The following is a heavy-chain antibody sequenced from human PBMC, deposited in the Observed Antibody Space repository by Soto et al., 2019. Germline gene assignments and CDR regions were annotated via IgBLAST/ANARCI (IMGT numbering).Heavy chain of an antibody. CDR1: GFTFSSYW. Sequence: GSLRLSCAASGFTFSSYWMSWVRQAPGKGLEWVANIKQDGSEKYYVDSVKGRFTISRDNAKNSLYLQMNSLRAEDTAVYYCARWQDSRGPNPFDYWGQGTLVTVSS. D-gene: IGHD3-22*01. V-gene: IGHV3-7*01. CDR2: IKQDGSEK. J-gene: IGHJ4*02. CDR3: ARWQDSRGPNPFDY.